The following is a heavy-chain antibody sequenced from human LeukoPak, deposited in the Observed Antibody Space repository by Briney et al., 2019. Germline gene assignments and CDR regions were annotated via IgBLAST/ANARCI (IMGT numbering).Heavy chain of an antibody. Sequence: GGSLRLSCAASGFTFSSYSMNWVRQAPGKGLEGVSSISSSSSYIYYADSVKGRFTISRDNAKNSLYLQTNSLRAEDTAVYYCARSAIYTNYFDYWGQGTLVTVSS. J-gene: IGHJ4*02. CDR1: GFTFSSYS. V-gene: IGHV3-21*01. D-gene: IGHD5-18*01. CDR3: ARSAIYTNYFDY. CDR2: ISSSSSYI.